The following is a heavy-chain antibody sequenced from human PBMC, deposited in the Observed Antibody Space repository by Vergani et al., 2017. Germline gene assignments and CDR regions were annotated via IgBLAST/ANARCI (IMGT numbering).Heavy chain of an antibody. D-gene: IGHD3-9*01. J-gene: IGHJ4*02. CDR1: GGSLTGDSYY. Sequence: QVQLQESGPGLVKPSQTQTLTCTVSGGSLTGDSYYWTWIRQPAGKGLEWIGRIYINGNTNYNPSLQSRVTISLDTSKNQFSLSLSSVTAADTAMYYCARESYDDETGYMPSFEYWGQGALVTVSS. CDR3: ARESYDDETGYMPSFEY. CDR2: IYINGNT. V-gene: IGHV4-61*02.